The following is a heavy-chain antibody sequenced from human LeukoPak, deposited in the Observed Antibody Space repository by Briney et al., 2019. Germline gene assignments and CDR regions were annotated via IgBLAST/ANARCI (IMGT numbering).Heavy chain of an antibody. D-gene: IGHD2-2*01. Sequence: GSSVKVSCKGSGYTFIEYYMHWVRQAPAQGGEWVGWINPNDGDTNYPQKFQGRVTMTTDTSISTAHMEVSRLRSDDTAVYYCARANFLYCSSSTCLFDYWGQGTLVTVSS. CDR3: ARANFLYCSSSTCLFDY. CDR2: INPNDGDT. CDR1: GYTFIEYY. V-gene: IGHV1-2*02. J-gene: IGHJ4*02.